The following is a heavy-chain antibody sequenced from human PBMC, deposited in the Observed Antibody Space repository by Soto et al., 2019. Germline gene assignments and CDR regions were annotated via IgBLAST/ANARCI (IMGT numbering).Heavy chain of an antibody. CDR2: ISSSSSYI. Sequence: GGSLSLSCAASGFTFSSYSMNWVRQAPGKGLEWVSSISSSSSYIYYADSVKGRFTISRDKAKNSLYLQMNSLRAEDTAVYYCARDSIYCSSTSCYIWNYYYYYMDVWGKGTTVTVSS. CDR3: ARDSIYCSSTSCYIWNYYYYYMDV. CDR1: GFTFSSYS. J-gene: IGHJ6*03. V-gene: IGHV3-21*01. D-gene: IGHD2-2*02.